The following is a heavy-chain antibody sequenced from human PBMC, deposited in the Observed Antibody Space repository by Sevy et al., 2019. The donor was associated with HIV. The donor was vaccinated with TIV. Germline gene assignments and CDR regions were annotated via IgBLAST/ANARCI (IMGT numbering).Heavy chain of an antibody. D-gene: IGHD2-2*01. J-gene: IGHJ5*02. V-gene: IGHV3-33*01. CDR1: GFTFSSYG. CDR3: ARAPGYCTSTNCYDWFDP. CDR2: IWNDGSNQ. Sequence: GGSLRRSCAASGFTFSSYGMHWVRQAPGKGLEWVAVIWNDGSNQYYADSVESRFTVYRDNSTNTLYLQMNSLRAEDTAVYYCARAPGYCTSTNCYDWFDPWGHGTLVTVSS.